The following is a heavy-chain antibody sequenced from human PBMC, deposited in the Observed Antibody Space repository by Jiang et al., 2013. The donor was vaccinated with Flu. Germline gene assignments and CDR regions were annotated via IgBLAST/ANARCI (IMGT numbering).Heavy chain of an antibody. D-gene: IGHD2-21*02. CDR3: ARIGASIVVVTAFDI. J-gene: IGHJ3*02. CDR1: GGSISSSSYY. V-gene: IGHV4-39*01. Sequence: PGLVKPSETLSLTCTVSGGSISSSSYYWGWIRQPPGKGLEWIGSIYYSGSTYYNPSLKSRVTISVDTSKNQFSLKLSSVTAADTAVYYCARIGASIVVVTAFDIWGQGTMVTASS. CDR2: IYYSGST.